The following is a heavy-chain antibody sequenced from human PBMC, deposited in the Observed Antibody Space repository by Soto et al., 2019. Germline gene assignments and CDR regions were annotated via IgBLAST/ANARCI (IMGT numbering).Heavy chain of an antibody. D-gene: IGHD3-10*01. CDR3: ARGSRGLGGSGRYSTLGYYGMDV. V-gene: IGHV1-69*01. J-gene: IGHJ6*02. CDR1: GGTFSSYA. CDR2: IIPIFGTA. Sequence: QVQLVQSGAEVKKPGSSVKVSCKASGGTFSSYAISWVRQAPGQGLEWMGGIIPIFGTANYAQKFQGRVTITADESTSTAYMELSSLRSEDTAVYYCARGSRGLGGSGRYSTLGYYGMDVWGQGTTVTVSS.